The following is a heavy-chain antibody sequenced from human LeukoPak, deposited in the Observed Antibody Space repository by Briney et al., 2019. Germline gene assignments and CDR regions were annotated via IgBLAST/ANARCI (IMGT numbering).Heavy chain of an antibody. Sequence: PSETLSLTCTVSGGSISSSSYYWGWIRQPPGKGLEWIGSIYYSGSTYYNPSLKSRVTISVDTSKNQFSLKLSSVTAADTAVYYCARDPDWHSYGYSFFDYWGQGTLVTVSS. D-gene: IGHD5-18*01. CDR3: ARDPDWHSYGYSFFDY. CDR1: GGSISSSSYY. CDR2: IYYSGST. J-gene: IGHJ4*02. V-gene: IGHV4-39*02.